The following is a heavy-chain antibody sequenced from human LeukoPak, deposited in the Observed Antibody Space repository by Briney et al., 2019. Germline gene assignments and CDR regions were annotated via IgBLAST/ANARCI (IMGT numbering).Heavy chain of an antibody. J-gene: IGHJ6*03. CDR1: GFTFDDYT. CDR2: ISWNSGSI. Sequence: GRSLRLSCAASGFTFDDYTMHWVRQPPGKGLEWVSSISWNSGSIGYADSVKGRFTISRDNAKNSLYLQMNSLRAEDTAVYYCATNFWSSLYYYMDVWGKGTTVTVSS. D-gene: IGHD3-3*01. V-gene: IGHV3-9*01. CDR3: ATNFWSSLYYYMDV.